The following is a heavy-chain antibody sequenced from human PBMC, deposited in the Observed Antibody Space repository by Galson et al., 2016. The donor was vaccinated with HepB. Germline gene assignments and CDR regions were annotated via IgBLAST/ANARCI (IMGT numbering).Heavy chain of an antibody. CDR2: ITNEGHNT. CDR3: VTPSPVYFGDAGHYNFGTDV. Sequence: SLRLSCAASGFAFSKYPAHWVRQPPGKGLQYVSLITNEGHNTYYADSVKGRFTISRDNSKNILFLHMAGLRVEDTAVYYCVTPSPVYFGDAGHYNFGTDVWSRGTAVTVSS. CDR1: GFAFSKYP. D-gene: IGHD3-9*01. V-gene: IGHV3-64*04. J-gene: IGHJ6*02.